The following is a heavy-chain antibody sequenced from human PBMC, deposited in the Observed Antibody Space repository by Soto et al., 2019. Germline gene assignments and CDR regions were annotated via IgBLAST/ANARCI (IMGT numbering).Heavy chain of an antibody. Sequence: GGSLRLSCAASGFTFSRVSTNWVRQVPGKGLEWVASISSASSETWYADSVKGRFIISRDNAQNSLFLQMNTLRPEDSAIYYCARVAYWGPGTQVTVSS. CDR2: ISSASSET. V-gene: IGHV3-21*01. CDR3: ARVAY. CDR1: GFTFSRVS. J-gene: IGHJ4*02.